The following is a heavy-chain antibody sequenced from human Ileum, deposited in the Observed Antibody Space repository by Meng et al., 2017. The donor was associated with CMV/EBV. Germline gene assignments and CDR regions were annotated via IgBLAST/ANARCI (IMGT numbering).Heavy chain of an antibody. Sequence: SETLSLTCAVYGGSFSGYYWSWIRQPPGKGLEWIGEINHSGSTNYNPSLKSRVTISVDTSKNQFSLKLRSVTATDTAVYYCASRTLAPAGLFDYWGQGTLVTVSS. CDR1: GGSFSGYY. CDR2: INHSGST. D-gene: IGHD6-13*01. J-gene: IGHJ4*02. V-gene: IGHV4-34*01. CDR3: ASRTLAPAGLFDY.